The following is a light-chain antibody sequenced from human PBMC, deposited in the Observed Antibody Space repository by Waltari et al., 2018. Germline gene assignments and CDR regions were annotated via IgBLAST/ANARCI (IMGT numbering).Light chain of an antibody. J-gene: IGKJ1*01. V-gene: IGKV3-15*01. Sequence: DIVMTQSPATLSVSPGESATLSCRASQSVSSNLHWYPQKPGQAPRLLTYGASTRATGIQARFSGSGSGTEFTLTISSLQSEDFAVYYCQQYNNWPPWTFGQGTKVEIK. CDR2: GAS. CDR3: QQYNNWPPWT. CDR1: QSVSSN.